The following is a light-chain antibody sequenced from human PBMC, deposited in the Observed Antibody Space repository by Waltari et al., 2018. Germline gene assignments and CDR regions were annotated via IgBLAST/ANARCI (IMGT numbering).Light chain of an antibody. J-gene: IGLJ2*01. CDR3: QAWETSIVV. V-gene: IGLV3-1*01. Sequence: SYELTQPPSVSVSPGQTVRITCSGDKLENLYTSWYQQRPGQSPVLGIYEDTKRPSGIPDRFSGSNSGNTATLTISGTQAMDEADYYCQAWETSIVVFGGGTKLTVL. CDR1: KLENLY. CDR2: EDT.